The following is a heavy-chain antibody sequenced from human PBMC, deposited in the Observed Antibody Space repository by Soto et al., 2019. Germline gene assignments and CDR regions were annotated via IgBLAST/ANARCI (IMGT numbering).Heavy chain of an antibody. Sequence: GASVKVSCKASGGTFSSYAISWVRQAPGQGLEWMGGIIPIFGTANYAQKFQGRVTITADESTSTAYMELSSLRSEDTAVYYCARSGRQYSLTYYYYGMDVWGQGTTVTVSS. D-gene: IGHD5-18*01. CDR2: IIPIFGTA. J-gene: IGHJ6*02. CDR3: ARSGRQYSLTYYYYGMDV. CDR1: GGTFSSYA. V-gene: IGHV1-69*13.